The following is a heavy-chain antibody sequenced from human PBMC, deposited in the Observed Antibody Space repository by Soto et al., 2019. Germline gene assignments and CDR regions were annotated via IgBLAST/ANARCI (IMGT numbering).Heavy chain of an antibody. D-gene: IGHD3-9*01. CDR3: ARDGNYDILTGYYYFDY. CDR1: GYTFTSYY. CDR2: INPGDGST. J-gene: IGHJ4*02. V-gene: IGHV1-46*01. Sequence: QVQLVQSGAEVKKPGASVKVSCKASGYTFTSYYMHWVRQAPGQGLEWMGVINPGDGSTTYAQKFQGRVTLTRDTSTRTVYMELSSLRSEDAAVYYCARDGNYDILTGYYYFDYWGQGTLVTVSS.